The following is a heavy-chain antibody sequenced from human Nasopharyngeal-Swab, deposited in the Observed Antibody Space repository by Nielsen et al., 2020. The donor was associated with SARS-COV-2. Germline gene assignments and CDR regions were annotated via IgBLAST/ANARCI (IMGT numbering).Heavy chain of an antibody. D-gene: IGHD5-24*01. V-gene: IGHV3-21*01. CDR1: GFTFSSYT. CDR3: ARARDGYDFDAFDI. J-gene: IGHJ3*02. Sequence: GGSLRLSCAASGFTFSSYTMNWVRQAPGKGLEWVSSISSGSSYIYYADSVKGRFTISRDNSKTALYLQMNSLRSDDTAVYYCARARDGYDFDAFDIWGQGTMVTVSS. CDR2: ISSGSSYI.